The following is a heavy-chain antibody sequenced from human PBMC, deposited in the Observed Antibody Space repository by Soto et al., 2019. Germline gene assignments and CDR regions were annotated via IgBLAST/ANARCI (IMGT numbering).Heavy chain of an antibody. J-gene: IGHJ3*01. CDR1: GYTFTGFY. V-gene: IGHV1-2*02. CDR2: INPRNGDK. CDR3: ARGPFGDSTIAF. Sequence: ASVKVSCKASGYTFTGFYVHWVRQAPGQVLEWMGWINPRNGDKILAQKFEGRVTLTRDTSVTKAYMDLSSLNSDDTAVYYCARGPFGDSTIAFWGQGTMVTLSS. D-gene: IGHD2-21*01.